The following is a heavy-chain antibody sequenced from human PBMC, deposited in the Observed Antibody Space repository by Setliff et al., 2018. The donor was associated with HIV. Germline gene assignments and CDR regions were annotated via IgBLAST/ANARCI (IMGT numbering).Heavy chain of an antibody. J-gene: IGHJ5*01. Sequence: PSETLSLTCKVSGGSFNTKRTKWGWIRQSPGKGLEWIGSIFYFGSVTYNPSLKSRPLISIDTSKTQLSLNLRSVTAADTAVYYCVRELLGSGGTVPEVNFFDSWGQGTLVTVSS. V-gene: IGHV4-39*07. CDR1: GGSFNTKRTK. CDR3: VRELLGSGGTVPEVNFFDS. CDR2: IFYFGSV. D-gene: IGHD1-26*01.